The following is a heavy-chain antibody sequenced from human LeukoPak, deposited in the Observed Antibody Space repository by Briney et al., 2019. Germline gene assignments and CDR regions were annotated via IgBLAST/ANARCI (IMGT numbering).Heavy chain of an antibody. CDR1: GYTLTELS. Sequence: GASVKVSCKVSGYTLTELSMHWVRQAPGKGLEWMGGFDPEDGETIYAQKFQGRVTMTEDTSTDTAYMELSSLRSEDTAVYYCATVGYYDSSGLFDPWGQGTLVTVSS. CDR3: ATVGYYDSSGLFDP. J-gene: IGHJ5*02. CDR2: FDPEDGET. D-gene: IGHD3-22*01. V-gene: IGHV1-24*01.